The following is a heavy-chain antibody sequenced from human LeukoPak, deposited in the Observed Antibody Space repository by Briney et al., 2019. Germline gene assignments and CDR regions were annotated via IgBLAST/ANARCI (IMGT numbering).Heavy chain of an antibody. J-gene: IGHJ4*02. V-gene: IGHV1-69*13. CDR3: ARVSYDSSGSAGGYFDY. Sequence: SVKVSCKASGGTFSSYAITWVRQAPGQGLEWMGGIIPMFVTANYAQKFQGRVTITADESTSTAYMELSSLRSEDTAVYYCARVSYDSSGSAGGYFDYWGQGTLVTVSS. D-gene: IGHD3-22*01. CDR2: IIPMFVTA. CDR1: GGTFSSYA.